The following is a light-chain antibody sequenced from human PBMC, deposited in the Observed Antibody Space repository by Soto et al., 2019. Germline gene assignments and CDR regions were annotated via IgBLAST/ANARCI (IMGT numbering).Light chain of an antibody. V-gene: IGKV3-20*01. CDR3: QKYGSSPMN. CDR1: QSVSSNY. J-gene: IGKJ5*01. Sequence: ELVLAQSPGTLSLSPGEIATLSCSSSQSVSSNYLAWYQQKPGQAPRLLIYGASSRATGIPDRFSGSGSGTDFTLTISRLEPEDFAVYYCQKYGSSPMNFGKGTRLEIK. CDR2: GAS.